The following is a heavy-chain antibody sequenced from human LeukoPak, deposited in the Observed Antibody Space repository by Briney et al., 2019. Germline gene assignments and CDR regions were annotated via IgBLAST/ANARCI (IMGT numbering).Heavy chain of an antibody. V-gene: IGHV4-59*12. CDR2: IYYSGST. CDR3: ARGLTRYCSGGSCYFLPWFDP. D-gene: IGHD2-15*01. Sequence: SETLSLTCTVSGGSISSYYWSWIRQPPGKGLEWIGYIYYSGSTNYNPSLKSRVTISVDTSKNQFSLKLSSVTAADTAVYYCARGLTRYCSGGSCYFLPWFDPWGQGTLVTVSS. CDR1: GGSISSYY. J-gene: IGHJ5*02.